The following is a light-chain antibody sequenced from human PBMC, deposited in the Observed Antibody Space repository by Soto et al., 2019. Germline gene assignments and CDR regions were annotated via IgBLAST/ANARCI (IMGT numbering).Light chain of an antibody. CDR1: QDISNY. Sequence: DIQMTQSPSSLSASVGDRVTITCQASQDISNYLNWYQQKPGKAPKLLIYDASNFETGVPSRCSGSGSGTDFTFPISSLQPEDIATYYCQQYDNLTPWTFGQGTKVEIK. V-gene: IGKV1-33*01. CDR2: DAS. J-gene: IGKJ1*01. CDR3: QQYDNLTPWT.